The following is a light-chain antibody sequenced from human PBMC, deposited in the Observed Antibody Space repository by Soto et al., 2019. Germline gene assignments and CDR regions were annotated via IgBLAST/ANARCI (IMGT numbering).Light chain of an antibody. CDR3: QKYNKWPIT. Sequence: EIVMTQSPATLSVSPGEGATLSCWASQSVAGNLAWYQQKPGQAPRLLIYGAFTRATGIPATFSGSGSGTEFTLTLSNLQSEDVAIYYCQKYNKWPITFGGGTKVEIK. CDR1: QSVAGN. V-gene: IGKV3-15*01. J-gene: IGKJ4*01. CDR2: GAF.